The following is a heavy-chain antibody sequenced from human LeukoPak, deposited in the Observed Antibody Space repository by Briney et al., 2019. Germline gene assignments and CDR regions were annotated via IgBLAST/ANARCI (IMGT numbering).Heavy chain of an antibody. J-gene: IGHJ4*02. Sequence: GGSLRLSCAASGGTTDDYGMSWVRQAPGKGLEWVANIKQDGSEIYYVESVRGRFTISRDNAKNSLYLQMNSLRAEDTAVYYCARAHFWGQGTLVTVSS. CDR3: ARAHF. V-gene: IGHV3-7*01. CDR1: GGTTDDYG. CDR2: IKQDGSEI.